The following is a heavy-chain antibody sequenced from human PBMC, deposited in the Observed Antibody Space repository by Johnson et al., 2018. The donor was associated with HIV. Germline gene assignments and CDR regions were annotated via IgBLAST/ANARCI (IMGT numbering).Heavy chain of an antibody. CDR1: GFTFSDYY. CDR3: ARSVNAGRPFDI. V-gene: IGHV3-11*04. D-gene: IGHD2-8*01. CDR2: IASSDSPI. Sequence: QVTLVESGGGLIQPGGSLRLSCAASGFTFSDYYMSWIRQAPGKGLEWVSYIASSDSPIYYADSVKGRFTISRDNAKNSFYLQMNSLRAEDTAVYYCARSVNAGRPFDIWGQGTLVTVSS. J-gene: IGHJ3*02.